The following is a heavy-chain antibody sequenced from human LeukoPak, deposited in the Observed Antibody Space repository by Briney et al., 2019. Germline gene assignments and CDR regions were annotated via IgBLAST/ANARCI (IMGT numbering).Heavy chain of an antibody. Sequence: PGGSLRLSCAASGFTFSTYSMNWVRQAPGKGLEWVSSISSGSTYIYYIDSVKGRFTISRDNAKNSLYLQMNSLRAEDTAVYYRARDLYTGTNWFDPWGQGTLVTVSS. CDR3: ARDLYTGTNWFDP. D-gene: IGHD1-26*01. CDR2: ISSGSTYI. J-gene: IGHJ5*02. V-gene: IGHV3-21*01. CDR1: GFTFSTYS.